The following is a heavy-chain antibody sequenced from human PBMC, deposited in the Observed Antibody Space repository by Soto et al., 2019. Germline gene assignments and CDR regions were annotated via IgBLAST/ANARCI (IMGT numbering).Heavy chain of an antibody. CDR3: AKDTGYSYDPRGAFDI. Sequence: GGSLRLSCAASGFTFSSYAMSWVRQAPGKGLEWVSAISGSGGSTYYADSVKGRFTISRDNSKNTLYLQMNSLRAEDTAVYYCAKDTGYSYDPRGAFDIWGQGTMVTVSS. J-gene: IGHJ3*02. D-gene: IGHD5-18*01. V-gene: IGHV3-23*01. CDR2: ISGSGGST. CDR1: GFTFSSYA.